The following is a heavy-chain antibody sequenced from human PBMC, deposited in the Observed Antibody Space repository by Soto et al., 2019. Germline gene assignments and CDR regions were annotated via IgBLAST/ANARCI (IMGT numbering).Heavy chain of an antibody. CDR1: GFTFSSYA. V-gene: IGHV3-23*01. CDR3: AKDPVRRFGELSHNYFDY. Sequence: PGGSLRLSCAASGFTFSSYAMSWVRQAPGKGLEWVSAISGSGGSAYYADSVKGRFTISRDNSKNTLYLQMNSLRAEDTAVYYCAKDPVRRFGELSHNYFDYWGQGTLVTVSS. J-gene: IGHJ4*02. CDR2: ISGSGGSA. D-gene: IGHD3-10*01.